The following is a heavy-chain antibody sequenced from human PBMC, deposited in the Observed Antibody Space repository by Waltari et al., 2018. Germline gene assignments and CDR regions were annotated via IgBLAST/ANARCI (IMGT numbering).Heavy chain of an antibody. V-gene: IGHV1-69*14. CDR2: IIPSFGTA. CDR3: ASWNDYGDYVGY. Sequence: QVQLVQSGAEVKKPGSSVKVSCKASGGTFSSYAISWVRQAPGQGLEWRGGIIPSFGTANYAQKFQGRVTITADKSTSTAYMELSSLRSEDTAVYYCASWNDYGDYVGYWGQGTLVTVSS. CDR1: GGTFSSYA. J-gene: IGHJ4*02. D-gene: IGHD4-17*01.